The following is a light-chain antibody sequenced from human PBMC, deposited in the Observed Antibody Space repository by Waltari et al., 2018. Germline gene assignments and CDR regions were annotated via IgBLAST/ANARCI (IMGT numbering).Light chain of an antibody. V-gene: IGLV1-47*01. CDR2: RND. Sequence: QSVLTQPPSASGTPGQRVTISCSGISSNIGNNYVFWYQQLPGTAPKLLIYRNDHLPPGVPYRFSGSKSVTSASLAIGGLRSEDEADYHCAAWDNSLSGWVFGEGTKLTVL. J-gene: IGLJ3*02. CDR1: SSNIGNNY. CDR3: AAWDNSLSGWV.